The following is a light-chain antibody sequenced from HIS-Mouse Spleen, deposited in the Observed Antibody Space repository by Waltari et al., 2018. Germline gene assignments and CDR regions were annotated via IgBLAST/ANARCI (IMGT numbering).Light chain of an antibody. V-gene: IGLV3-10*01. CDR3: YSTDSSGNHRV. J-gene: IGLJ2*01. Sequence: SYELTQPPSVSVSPGQTARITCSGAALPKKYAYGYQQKSGQAPVLVIYDDSKRPSGIPERFSGSSSGTMATLTISGAQVEDEADYYCYSTDSSGNHRVFGGGTKLTVL. CDR2: DDS. CDR1: ALPKKY.